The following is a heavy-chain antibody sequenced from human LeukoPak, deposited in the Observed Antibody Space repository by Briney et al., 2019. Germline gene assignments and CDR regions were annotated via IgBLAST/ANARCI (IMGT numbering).Heavy chain of an antibody. CDR2: ISSGSRPI. J-gene: IGHJ5*02. Sequence: PGGSLRLTCAASGFTFRTFSMNWVRQAPGKGMEWLSYISSGSRPIYYADSVKGRFTLSRDDAQNLVYLQMNSLRVEDTAVYYCTYLRTPYYNDKWLDPWGQGTLVTVSS. V-gene: IGHV3-48*04. CDR3: TYLRTPYYNDKWLDP. D-gene: IGHD3/OR15-3a*01. CDR1: GFTFRTFS.